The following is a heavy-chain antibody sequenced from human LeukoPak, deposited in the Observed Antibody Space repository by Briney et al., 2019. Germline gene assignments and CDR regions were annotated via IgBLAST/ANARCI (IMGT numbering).Heavy chain of an antibody. D-gene: IGHD5-18*01. J-gene: IGHJ4*02. CDR1: GGSFSGYY. V-gene: IGHV4-34*01. CDR3: ASQNSYGRDY. CDR2: INHSGST. Sequence: SETLSLTCAVYGGSFSGYYWGWIRQPPGKGLEWIGEINHSGSTNYNPSLKSRVTISVDTSKNQFSLKLSSVTAADTAVYYCASQNSYGRDYWGQGTLVTVSS.